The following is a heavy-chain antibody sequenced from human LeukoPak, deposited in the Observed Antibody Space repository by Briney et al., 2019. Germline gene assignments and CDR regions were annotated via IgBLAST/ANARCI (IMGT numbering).Heavy chain of an antibody. CDR2: VSGSAIST. CDR3: AKTKADSVPTLHFDY. V-gene: IGHV3-23*01. J-gene: IGHJ4*02. CDR1: GFIFSSYA. D-gene: IGHD4-17*01. Sequence: GGSLRLSCAASGFIFSSYAMSWVRQAPGKGLEWVSAVSGSAISTYYADSVKGRFTISRDNSKNTLYLQMSSLKAGDTGVYYCAKTKADSVPTLHFDYWGQGSPVTVSS.